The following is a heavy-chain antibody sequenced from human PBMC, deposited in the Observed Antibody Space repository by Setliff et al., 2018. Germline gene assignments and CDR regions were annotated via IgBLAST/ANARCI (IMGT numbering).Heavy chain of an antibody. CDR1: GYSISSGYY. J-gene: IGHJ4*02. Sequence: PSETLSLTCAVSGYSISSGYYWGWIRQPPGKGLEWIGSIYHSGSTYYNPSLKSRVTISVDTSKNQFSLKLTSVTAADTAVYYCAGGRRYDYGWDFDYWGQGTLVTVSS. CDR2: IYHSGST. V-gene: IGHV4-38-2*01. D-gene: IGHD4-17*01. CDR3: AGGRRYDYGWDFDY.